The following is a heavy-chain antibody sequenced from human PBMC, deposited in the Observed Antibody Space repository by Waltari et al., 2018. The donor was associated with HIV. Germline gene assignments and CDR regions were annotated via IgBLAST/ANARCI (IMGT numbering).Heavy chain of an antibody. CDR2: IWYDGSNK. J-gene: IGHJ4*02. V-gene: IGHV3-33*01. D-gene: IGHD6-6*01. CDR1: GFTFKNYG. CDR3: ARDRGGSSSLVLDS. Sequence: QVQLVESGGGVVQPGRSLSLSCRESGFTFKNYGMHWVCQAPGKGLDWVAVIWYDGSNKYYADSVKGRFTISRDNSKNRLYLQMNSLRAEDTAVYYCARDRGGSSSLVLDSWGQGTLVTVSS.